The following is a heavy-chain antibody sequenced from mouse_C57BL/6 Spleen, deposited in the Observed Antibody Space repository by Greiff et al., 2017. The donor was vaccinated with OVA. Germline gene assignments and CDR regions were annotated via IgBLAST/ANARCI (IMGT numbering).Heavy chain of an antibody. V-gene: IGHV1-61*01. CDR3: ARCDDDEDYAMDY. Sequence: QVQLQQPGAELVRPGSSVKLSCKASGYTFTSYWMDWVKQRPGQGLEWIGNIYPSDSETHYTHKFKDKATLTVDKSSSTAYMQLSSLTSEDSAVYYCARCDDDEDYAMDYWGQGTSVTVSS. D-gene: IGHD2-4*01. CDR2: IYPSDSET. CDR1: GYTFTSYW. J-gene: IGHJ4*01.